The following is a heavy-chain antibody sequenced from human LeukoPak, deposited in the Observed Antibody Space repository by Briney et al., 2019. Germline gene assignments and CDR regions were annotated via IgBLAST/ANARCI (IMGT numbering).Heavy chain of an antibody. CDR3: AKRCGSSWTFDY. V-gene: IGHV3-30*18. J-gene: IGHJ4*02. CDR1: GFTFSSYG. D-gene: IGHD6-13*01. CDR2: ISYDGSNK. Sequence: GTSLRLSCGASGFTFSSYGMHWVRQAPGKGLEWVAVISYDGSNKYYADSVKGRFTISRDNSKNTLYLQMNSLRAEDTAVYYCAKRCGSSWTFDYWGQGTLVTVSS.